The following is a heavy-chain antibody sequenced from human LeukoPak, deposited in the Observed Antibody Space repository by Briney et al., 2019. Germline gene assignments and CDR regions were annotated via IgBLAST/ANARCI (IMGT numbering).Heavy chain of an antibody. CDR1: GYSITSYW. J-gene: IGHJ5*02. D-gene: IGHD2-15*01. CDR3: ARDGAMGGSPNWFDP. CDR2: IYPGDSDT. Sequence: GESLKISCKGSGYSITSYWIGWVRQMPGKGLEWMGIIYPGDSDTRYSPSFQGQVTISVDKSISTAYLQWSSLKASDTAMYYCARDGAMGGSPNWFDPWGQGTLVTVSS. V-gene: IGHV5-51*01.